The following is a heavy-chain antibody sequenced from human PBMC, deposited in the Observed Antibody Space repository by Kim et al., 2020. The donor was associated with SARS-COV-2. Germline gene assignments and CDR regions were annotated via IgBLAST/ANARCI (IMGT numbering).Heavy chain of an antibody. CDR2: MNPNSGNT. D-gene: IGHD6-19*01. V-gene: IGHV1-8*01. Sequence: ASVKVSCKASGYTFTSYDINWVRQATGQGLEWMGWMNPNSGNTGYAQKFQGRVTMTRNTSISTAYMELSSLRSEDTAVYYCARGWSRDSSGWTPFDYWGQGTLVTVSS. J-gene: IGHJ4*02. CDR3: ARGWSRDSSGWTPFDY. CDR1: GYTFTSYD.